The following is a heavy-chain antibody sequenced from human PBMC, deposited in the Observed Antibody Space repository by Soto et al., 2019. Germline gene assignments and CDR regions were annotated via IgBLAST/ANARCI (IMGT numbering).Heavy chain of an antibody. CDR1: GGSISNSNYY. J-gene: IGHJ4*02. D-gene: IGHD3-16*01. Sequence: SETLSLTCTVSGGSISNSNYYWSWIRQHPGKGLEWIGYIHHSGTTYYNPSLKSRVTISVDTSNNHFSLNLSSVTAADTAVDYCARVAFTGTSDYWGQGTLVTVSS. CDR2: IHHSGTT. V-gene: IGHV4-31*03. CDR3: ARVAFTGTSDY.